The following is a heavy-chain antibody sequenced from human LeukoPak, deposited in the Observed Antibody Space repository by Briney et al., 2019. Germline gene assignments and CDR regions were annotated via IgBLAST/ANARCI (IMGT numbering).Heavy chain of an antibody. CDR3: ARDRYSIWYLTIDY. J-gene: IGHJ4*02. CDR1: GFTFSWHA. CDR2: IGVGSSSH. Sequence: PGGSLRLSCAAAGFTFSWHAMNWVRHAPGKGLEWVAYIGVGSSSHYYGDSVKGRFTISRDDAKNSVYLQMNSLRAEDTAVYFCARDRYSIWYLTIDYWGQGTLVTVSS. D-gene: IGHD6-13*01. V-gene: IGHV3-48*04.